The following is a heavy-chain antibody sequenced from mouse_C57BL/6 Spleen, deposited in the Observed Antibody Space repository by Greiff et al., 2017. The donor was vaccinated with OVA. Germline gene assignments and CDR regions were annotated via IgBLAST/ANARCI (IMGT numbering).Heavy chain of an antibody. V-gene: IGHV1-42*01. CDR1: GYSFTGYY. CDR2: INPSTGGT. J-gene: IGHJ2*01. Sequence: EVQLQQSGPELVKPGASVKISCKASGYSFTGYYMNWVKQSPEKSLEWIGEINPSTGGTTYNQKFKAKATLTVDKSSSTAYMQLKSLTSEHSAVYYCARSPPDYYGSSFDYWGQGTTLTVSS. CDR3: ARSPPDYYGSSFDY. D-gene: IGHD1-1*01.